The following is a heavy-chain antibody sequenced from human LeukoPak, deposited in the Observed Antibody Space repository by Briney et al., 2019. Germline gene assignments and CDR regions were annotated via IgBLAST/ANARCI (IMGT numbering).Heavy chain of an antibody. CDR3: ASGVATEDAFDI. J-gene: IGHJ3*02. CDR2: FYYSGST. D-gene: IGHD1-26*01. V-gene: IGHV4-39*01. CDR1: GDSIRSTDYY. Sequence: PSETLSLTCTVSGDSIRSTDYYWGWIRQPPGEGLEWIGNFYYSGSTYYNPSVNSRVTISVDTSKNQFSLKLSSVTAADTAVYYCASGVATEDAFDIWGQGTMVTVSS.